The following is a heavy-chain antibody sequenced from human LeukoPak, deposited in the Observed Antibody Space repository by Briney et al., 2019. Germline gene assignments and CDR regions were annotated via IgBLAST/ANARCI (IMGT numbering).Heavy chain of an antibody. V-gene: IGHV3-33*01. CDR3: ARGGHCSTTSCSNYDGMDV. Sequence: GMSLRLSCAASGFTFSSYGMHWVRQAPGKGLEWVAATWYDGSNKYYADSVKGRFTISRDNSKNTLYLQMNSLRAEDTAVYFCARGGHCSTTSCSNYDGMDVWGQGTTLTVSS. CDR2: TWYDGSNK. D-gene: IGHD2-2*01. CDR1: GFTFSSYG. J-gene: IGHJ6*02.